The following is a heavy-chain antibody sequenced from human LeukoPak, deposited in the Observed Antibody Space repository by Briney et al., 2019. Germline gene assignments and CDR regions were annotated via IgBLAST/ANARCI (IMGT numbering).Heavy chain of an antibody. J-gene: IGHJ6*03. D-gene: IGHD3-10*01. CDR3: ARGRYTMVRGVIGRDTDYYYYSYMDV. V-gene: IGHV4-61*02. CDR1: GGSISSGSYY. CDR2: IYTSGST. Sequence: SETLSLTCTVSGGSISSGSYYWSWIRQPAGKGLEWIGRIYTSGSTNYNPSLKSRVAISVDTSKNQFSLQLNSVTPEDTAVYYCARGRYTMVRGVIGRDTDYYYYSYMDVWGKGTSVTISS.